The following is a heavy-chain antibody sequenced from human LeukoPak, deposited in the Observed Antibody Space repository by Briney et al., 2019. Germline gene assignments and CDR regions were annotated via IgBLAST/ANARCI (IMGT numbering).Heavy chain of an antibody. CDR3: AREATQDAFDI. V-gene: IGHV3-48*03. CDR2: ISSSGSTI. Sequence: GGSLRLSYAASGFTFRSYEMNWVRQAPGKGLEWVSYISSSGSTIYYADSVKGRFTISRDNAKNSLYLQMNSLRAEDTAVYYCAREATQDAFDIWGQGTMVTVSS. J-gene: IGHJ3*02. CDR1: GFTFRSYE. D-gene: IGHD5-12*01.